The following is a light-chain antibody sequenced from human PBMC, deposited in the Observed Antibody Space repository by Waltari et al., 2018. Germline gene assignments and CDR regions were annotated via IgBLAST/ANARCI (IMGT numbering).Light chain of an antibody. Sequence: QSALTQPRSVSGSPGQSVSISCTGTRRAVGGYDYVSWYRKHPGKAPTMIIFDVNKRPSGVPDRFSGSKSGNTASLTISGLQAEDEADYYCCSYAGTSSLTFGGGTQLTVL. J-gene: IGLJ2*01. CDR1: RRAVGGYDY. CDR2: DVN. V-gene: IGLV2-11*02. CDR3: CSYAGTSSLT.